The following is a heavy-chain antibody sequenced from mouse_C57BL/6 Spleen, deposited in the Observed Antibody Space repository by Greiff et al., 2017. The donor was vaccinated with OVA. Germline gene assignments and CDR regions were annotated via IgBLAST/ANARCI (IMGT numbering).Heavy chain of an antibody. Sequence: EVMLVESGGGLVKPGGSLKLSCAASGFTFSSYAMSWVRQTPEKRLEWVATISDGGSYTYYPDNVKGRFTISRDNAKNNLYLQMSHLKSEDTAMYYCARRDYYGSSPYFDYWGQGTTLTVSS. CDR3: ARRDYYGSSPYFDY. J-gene: IGHJ2*01. CDR1: GFTFSSYA. CDR2: ISDGGSYT. V-gene: IGHV5-4*03. D-gene: IGHD1-1*01.